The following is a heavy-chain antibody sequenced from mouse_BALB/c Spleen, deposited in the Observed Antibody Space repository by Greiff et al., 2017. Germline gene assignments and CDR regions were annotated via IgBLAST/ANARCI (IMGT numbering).Heavy chain of an antibody. CDR2: IRLKSNNYAT. CDR3: YGNYYAMDY. D-gene: IGHD2-1*01. CDR1: GFTFSNYW. V-gene: IGHV6-6*02. Sequence: EVKLEESGGGLVQPGGSMKLSCVASGFTFSNYWMNWVRQSPEKGLEWVAEIRLKSNNYATHYAESVKGRFTISRDDSKSNVYLQMNNLRAEDTGIYYCYGNYYAMDYWGQGTSVTVSS. J-gene: IGHJ4*01.